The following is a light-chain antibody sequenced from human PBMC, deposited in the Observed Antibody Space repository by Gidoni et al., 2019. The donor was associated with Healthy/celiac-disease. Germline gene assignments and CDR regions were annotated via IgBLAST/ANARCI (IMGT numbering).Light chain of an antibody. Sequence: DIQMTQSPSSLSASVGDRVTITCQASQDISNYLNWYQQKPGKAPKLLIYGASNLETGVPSRFSGSGSGTDFTFTISSLQPEDIATYYCQQYDNLPVFTFGPGTKVDIK. J-gene: IGKJ3*01. CDR3: QQYDNLPVFT. CDR2: GAS. CDR1: QDISNY. V-gene: IGKV1-33*01.